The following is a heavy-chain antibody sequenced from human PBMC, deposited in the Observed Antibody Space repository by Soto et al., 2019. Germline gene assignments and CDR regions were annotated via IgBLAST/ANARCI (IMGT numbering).Heavy chain of an antibody. D-gene: IGHD3-16*01. CDR2: ISFNGKNT. Sequence: QVQLVESGGGVVQPGKSLRLSCAASGFTFSAYGMHWVRQAPGKGLEWVTFISFNGKNTDYADSVKGRFTVSRDNARNTLYLQMNSLRAEDTAVYYCADIGGYDSVGGAYWGQGALVTFSS. J-gene: IGHJ4*02. CDR3: ADIGGYDSVGGAY. CDR1: GFTFSAYG. V-gene: IGHV3-33*05.